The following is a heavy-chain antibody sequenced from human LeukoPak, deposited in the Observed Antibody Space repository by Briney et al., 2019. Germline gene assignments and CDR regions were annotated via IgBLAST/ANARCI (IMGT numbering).Heavy chain of an antibody. D-gene: IGHD4-23*01. V-gene: IGHV3-30*02. J-gene: IGHJ5*02. CDR1: GFTFSSYG. CDR3: AKEGVITVASGWFDP. Sequence: GGSLRLSCAASGFTFSSYGMHWVRQAPGKGLEWAAFIRYDGSNKYYADSVKGRFTISRDNSKNTLYLQMNSLRAEDTAVYYCAKEGVITVASGWFDPWGQGTLVTVSS. CDR2: IRYDGSNK.